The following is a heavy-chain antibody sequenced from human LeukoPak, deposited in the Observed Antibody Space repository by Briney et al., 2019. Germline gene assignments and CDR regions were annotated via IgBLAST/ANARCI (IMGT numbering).Heavy chain of an antibody. Sequence: GGSLRLSCAASGFTFSSYAMHWVRQAPGKGLEWVAVISYDGSNKYYADSVKGRFTISRDNSKNTLYLQMNSLRAEDTAVYYCARAEDYDYVWGPHLNKRKTRDWWYFDLWGRGTLVTVSS. J-gene: IGHJ2*01. V-gene: IGHV3-30*04. D-gene: IGHD3-16*01. CDR3: ARAEDYDYVWGPHLNKRKTRDWWYFDL. CDR2: ISYDGSNK. CDR1: GFTFSSYA.